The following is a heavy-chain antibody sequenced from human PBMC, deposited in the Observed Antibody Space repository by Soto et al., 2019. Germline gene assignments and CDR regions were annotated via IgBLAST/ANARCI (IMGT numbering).Heavy chain of an antibody. CDR2: ISSSSSTI. CDR3: ARNPSGYSSSWYYFDY. D-gene: IGHD6-13*01. Sequence: GGSLRLSCAASGFTFSSYSMNWVRQAPGKGLEWVSYISSSSSTIYYADSVKGRFTISRDNAKNSLYLQMNSLRDKDTAVYYCARNPSGYSSSWYYFDYWGQGTLVTVSS. CDR1: GFTFSSYS. J-gene: IGHJ4*02. V-gene: IGHV3-48*02.